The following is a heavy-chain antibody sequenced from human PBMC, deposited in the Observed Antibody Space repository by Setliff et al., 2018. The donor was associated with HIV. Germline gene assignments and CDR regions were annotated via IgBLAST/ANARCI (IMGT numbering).Heavy chain of an antibody. CDR1: GGSFSDYY. J-gene: IGHJ4*02. CDR2: IYYSGST. D-gene: IGHD6-19*01. V-gene: IGHV4-59*01. Sequence: SETLSLTCAVYGGSFSDYYWTWIRQSPGKGLEWIGYIYYSGSTKHNPSLKSRVTISLDTSKNQFSLKLTSVTAADTAVYYCARGVRDNSGWSSYYFDYWGQGTLVTVSS. CDR3: ARGVRDNSGWSSYYFDY.